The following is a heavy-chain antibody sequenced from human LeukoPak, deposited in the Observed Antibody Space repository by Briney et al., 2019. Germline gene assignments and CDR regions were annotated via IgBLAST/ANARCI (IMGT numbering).Heavy chain of an antibody. CDR2: ISAYNGNT. Sequence: ASVKVSCKASGYTFTSYGISWVRQAPGQGLEWMGWISAYNGNTNYAQKLQGRVTMTTDTSMSTAYMELRSLRSDDTAVYYCARVKEGSSIAALGYYFDYWGQGTLVTVSS. D-gene: IGHD6-6*01. CDR1: GYTFTSYG. V-gene: IGHV1-18*01. CDR3: ARVKEGSSIAALGYYFDY. J-gene: IGHJ4*02.